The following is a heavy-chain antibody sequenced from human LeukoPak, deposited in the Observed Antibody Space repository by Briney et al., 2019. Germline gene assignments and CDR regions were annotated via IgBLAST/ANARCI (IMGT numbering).Heavy chain of an antibody. V-gene: IGHV3-23*01. Sequence: PGGSLRLSCAASGFTFSSYGMSWVRQAPGKGLEWVSIISGSGDFTYYADSVKGRFTISRDNSKNTLYLQMNSLRAEDTAVYYCARGMYYYDSSGYPNSHTRDYYYYMDVWGKGTTVTISS. CDR3: ARGMYYYDSSGYPNSHTRDYYYYMDV. D-gene: IGHD3-22*01. CDR2: ISGSGDFT. J-gene: IGHJ6*03. CDR1: GFTFSSYG.